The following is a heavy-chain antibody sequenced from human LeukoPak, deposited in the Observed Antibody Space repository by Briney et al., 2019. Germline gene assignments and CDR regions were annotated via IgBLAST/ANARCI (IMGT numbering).Heavy chain of an antibody. J-gene: IGHJ3*02. Sequence: SETLSLTCTVSGYSISSGYYWDWIRQPPGKGLEWIANIYHSGGTYYNPSLKSRVTISVDTSKNQFSLKLSSVTAADTAVYYCAGQGGGYCSSTRCYSAFDIWGQGTMVTVSS. V-gene: IGHV4-38-2*02. CDR3: AGQGGGYCSSTRCYSAFDI. D-gene: IGHD2-2*02. CDR2: IYHSGGT. CDR1: GYSISSGYY.